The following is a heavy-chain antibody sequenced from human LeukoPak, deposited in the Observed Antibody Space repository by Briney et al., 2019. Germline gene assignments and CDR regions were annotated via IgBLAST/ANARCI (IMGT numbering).Heavy chain of an antibody. V-gene: IGHV3-72*01. D-gene: IGHD5-18*01. CDR2: SRNKANKYTT. J-gene: IGHJ3*02. CDR3: ARDVGYRGSPVGGFDI. Sequence: GGSLRLSCGAFEITFSDPYMDWVRQAPGKGLDWVGRSRNKANKYTTECAASVKDRFTNSRDDSKTSLYLQMNSLNTEDTAGYYCARDVGYRGSPVGGFDIWGQGTVVTVSS. CDR1: EITFSDPY.